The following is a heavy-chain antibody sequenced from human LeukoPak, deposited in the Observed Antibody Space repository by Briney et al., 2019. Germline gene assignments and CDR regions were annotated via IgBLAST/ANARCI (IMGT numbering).Heavy chain of an antibody. V-gene: IGHV3-30*03. J-gene: IGHJ4*02. Sequence: PGGSLRLSCAASGFTFSSYGMHWVRQAPGKGLEWVAVISYDGSNKYYADSVKGRFTISRDNAKNSVYLQMNSLRAEDTAVYYCARDDIRSPGNWGQGTLVAVSS. D-gene: IGHD3-16*01. CDR1: GFTFSSYG. CDR2: ISYDGSNK. CDR3: ARDDIRSPGN.